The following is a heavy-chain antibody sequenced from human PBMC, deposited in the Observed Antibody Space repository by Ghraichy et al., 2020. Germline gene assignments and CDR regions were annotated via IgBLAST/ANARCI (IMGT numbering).Heavy chain of an antibody. Sequence: GGSRLSCAASGFTFSSYAMSWVRQAPGKGLEWVSAISGSGGSTYYADSVKGRFTISRDNSKNTLYLQMNSLRAEDTAVYYCAKEIDYGDYDWYFDLWGRGTLVTVSS. CDR1: GFTFSSYA. V-gene: IGHV3-23*01. CDR2: ISGSGGST. J-gene: IGHJ2*01. D-gene: IGHD4-17*01. CDR3: AKEIDYGDYDWYFDL.